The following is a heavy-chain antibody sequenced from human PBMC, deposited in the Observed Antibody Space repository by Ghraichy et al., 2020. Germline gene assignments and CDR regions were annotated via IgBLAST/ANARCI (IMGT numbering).Heavy chain of an antibody. CDR1: GFTFDDYT. CDR2: ISWDGGYT. J-gene: IGHJ5*02. CDR3: AKDVSIAVAGQGSWFDP. D-gene: IGHD6-19*01. Sequence: ETLSLTCATSGFTFDDYTMHWVRQPPGKGLEWISLISWDGGYTYYLDSVKGRFTVSRDNSKNSLYLQMNSLRPEDTAFYYCAKDVSIAVAGQGSWFDPWGQGTLVTVSS. V-gene: IGHV3-43*01.